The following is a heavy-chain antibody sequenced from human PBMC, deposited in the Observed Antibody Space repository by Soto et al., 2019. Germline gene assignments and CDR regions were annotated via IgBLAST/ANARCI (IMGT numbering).Heavy chain of an antibody. D-gene: IGHD3-16*01. Sequence: VGSLRLSCAASGFTFSSYAMSWVRQAPGKGLEWVSAISGSGGSTYYADSVKGRFTISRDNSKNTLYLQMNSLRAEDTAVYYCALCWRSGGENWFDPWGQGTLVTVSS. CDR2: ISGSGGST. CDR1: GFTFSSYA. J-gene: IGHJ5*02. V-gene: IGHV3-23*01. CDR3: ALCWRSGGENWFDP.